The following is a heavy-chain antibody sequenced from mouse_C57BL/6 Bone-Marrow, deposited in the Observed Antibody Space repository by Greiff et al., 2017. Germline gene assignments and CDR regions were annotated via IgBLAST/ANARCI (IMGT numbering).Heavy chain of an antibody. Sequence: VKLQQSGPELVKPGASVKISCKASGYAFSSSWMNWVKQRPGKGLEWIGRIYPGDGDTNYNGKFKGKATLTADKSSSTAYMQLSSLTSEDSAVYFCARYLFYWGQGTTLTVSS. V-gene: IGHV1-82*01. CDR2: IYPGDGDT. CDR1: GYAFSSSW. J-gene: IGHJ2*01. CDR3: ARYLFY.